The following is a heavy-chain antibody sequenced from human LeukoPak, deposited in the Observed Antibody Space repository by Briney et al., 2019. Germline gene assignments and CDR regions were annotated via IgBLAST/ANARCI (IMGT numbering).Heavy chain of an antibody. Sequence: GGSLRLSCAASGFTFSSYAMSWVRQAPGKGLEWVSAISGSGGSTYCADSVKGRFTISRDNSKNTLYLQMNSLRAEVTAVYYCAKAATPATVYNWFDPWGQGTLVTVSS. V-gene: IGHV3-23*01. CDR3: AKAATPATVYNWFDP. D-gene: IGHD4-17*01. CDR1: GFTFSSYA. J-gene: IGHJ5*02. CDR2: ISGSGGST.